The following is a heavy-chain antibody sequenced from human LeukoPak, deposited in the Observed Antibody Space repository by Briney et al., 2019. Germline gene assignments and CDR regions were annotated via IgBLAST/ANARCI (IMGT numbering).Heavy chain of an antibody. V-gene: IGHV4-38-2*01. CDR2: IYHSGST. J-gene: IGHJ6*03. CDR1: GGSFSGYY. D-gene: IGHD3-10*01. Sequence: SETLSLTCAVYGGSFSGYYWGWIRQPPGKGLEWIGSIYHSGSTYYNPSLKSRVTISVDTSKNQFSLKLSSVTAADTAVYYCARLTYGTDYYYFMDVWGKGTTVTVSS. CDR3: ARLTYGTDYYYFMDV.